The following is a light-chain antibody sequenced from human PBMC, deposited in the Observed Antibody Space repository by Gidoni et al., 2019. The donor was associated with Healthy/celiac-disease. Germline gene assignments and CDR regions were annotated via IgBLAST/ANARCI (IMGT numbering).Light chain of an antibody. Sequence: DIQMTQSPSSLSASVGDRVTITCRASQSINSYLNWYQQKPGKAPKLLIYAASSLQSGVPSRFSGSGSGTDFTLTISSLQPEDFATYYCQQSYSTLGRTFGQGTKVEIK. V-gene: IGKV1-39*01. J-gene: IGKJ1*01. CDR2: AAS. CDR1: QSINSY. CDR3: QQSYSTLGRT.